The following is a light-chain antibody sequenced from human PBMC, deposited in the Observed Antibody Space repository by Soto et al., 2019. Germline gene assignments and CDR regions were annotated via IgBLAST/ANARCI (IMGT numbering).Light chain of an antibody. V-gene: IGLV4-69*01. CDR2: LNSDGSH. J-gene: IGLJ3*02. CDR3: QTWDTGIRV. CDR1: SGHSTYA. Sequence: QLVLTQSPSASASLGASVQLSCTLSSGHSTYAIAWHQQRPEKGPRYLMKLNSDGSHNKGDGIPDRFSGSSSGAERCLTISSLQSEDEADYYCQTWDTGIRVFGGGTKLTVL.